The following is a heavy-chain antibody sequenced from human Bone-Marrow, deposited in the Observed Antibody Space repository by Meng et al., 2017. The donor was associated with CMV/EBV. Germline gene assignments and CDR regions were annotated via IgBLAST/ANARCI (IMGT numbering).Heavy chain of an antibody. Sequence: SETLSLTCTVSGGSISSGDYYWSWIRQPPGKGLEWIGYIYYSGSTYYNPSLKSRVTISVDTSKNQFSLKLSSVTAADTAVYYCASQTIFGVVNFDYWGQGTLVTVPQ. CDR3: ASQTIFGVVNFDY. V-gene: IGHV4-30-4*08. D-gene: IGHD3-3*01. CDR1: GGSISSGDYY. CDR2: IYYSGST. J-gene: IGHJ4*02.